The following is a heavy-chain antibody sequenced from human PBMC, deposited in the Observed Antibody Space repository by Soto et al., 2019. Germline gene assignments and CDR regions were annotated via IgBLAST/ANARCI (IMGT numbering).Heavy chain of an antibody. V-gene: IGHV1-69*06. CDR3: ASPTRDWLPPARDYYYGMDV. CDR1: GGTFSSYA. J-gene: IGHJ6*02. CDR2: IIPIFVTA. D-gene: IGHD3-3*01. Sequence: QVQLVQSGAEVKKPGSSVKVSCKASGGTFSSYAISWVRQAPGQGIEWMGGIIPIFVTANYAQQFQGRVTITAYKSTSTAYMERSSLRSEDTAVYYCASPTRDWLPPARDYYYGMDVWGQGTTVTVSS.